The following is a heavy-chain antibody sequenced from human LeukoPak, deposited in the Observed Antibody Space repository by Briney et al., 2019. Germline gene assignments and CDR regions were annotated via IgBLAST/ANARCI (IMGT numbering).Heavy chain of an antibody. CDR1: GYSFTSYW. J-gene: IGHJ6*02. Sequence: GESLKISCKGSGYSFTSYWIGWVRQMPGKGLEWMGIIYPGDSDARYSPSFQGQVTISADKSISTAYLQWSSLKASDTAMYYCARQGWLRHFDNYYYYGMDVWGQGTTVTVSS. CDR3: ARQGWLRHFDNYYYYGMDV. V-gene: IGHV5-51*01. CDR2: IYPGDSDA. D-gene: IGHD3-9*01.